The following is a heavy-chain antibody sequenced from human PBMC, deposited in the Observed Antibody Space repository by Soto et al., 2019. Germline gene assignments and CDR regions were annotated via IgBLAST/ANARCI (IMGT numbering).Heavy chain of an antibody. V-gene: IGHV3-23*01. J-gene: IGHJ4*02. CDR1: GFTFSSYA. CDR3: HLDITMVRGPQIGFDY. Sequence: GGSLRLSCAASGFTFSSYAMSWVRQAPGKGLEWVSAISGSGGSTYYADSVKGRFTISIDNSKNTLYLQMNSLRAEDTAVYYCHLDITMVRGPQIGFDYWGQGTLVTVSS. CDR2: ISGSGGST. D-gene: IGHD3-10*01.